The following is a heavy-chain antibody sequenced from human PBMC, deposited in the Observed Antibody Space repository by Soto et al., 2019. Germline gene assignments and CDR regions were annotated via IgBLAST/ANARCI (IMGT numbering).Heavy chain of an antibody. Sequence: EVQLLESGGGLVQPGGSLRLSCAASGFTFSSYAMSWVRQAPGKGLEWVSAISGSGGSSYYAGSVKGRFTISSDNSKKTLYLQMNSLRAEDTAGYYCEKNAGTVAGPGDYWGQGTLVTVSS. CDR1: GFTFSSYA. CDR2: ISGSGGSS. V-gene: IGHV3-23*01. D-gene: IGHD6-19*01. J-gene: IGHJ4*02. CDR3: EKNAGTVAGPGDY.